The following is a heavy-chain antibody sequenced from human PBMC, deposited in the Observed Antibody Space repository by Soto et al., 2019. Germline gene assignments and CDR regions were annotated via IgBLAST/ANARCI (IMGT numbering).Heavy chain of an antibody. Sequence: QVQLVQSGAEVKKPGSSVKVSCTASGGAFRNYAVSWVRQAPGQGLEWMGAVMPTFGAGVYAQKFQGRLTIFVDESTNTAYLNVSSLTFGDTAIYYCAASRGFYEAMDAWGQGTTLTVSS. J-gene: IGHJ6*02. V-gene: IGHV1-69*01. CDR2: VMPTFGAG. CDR1: GGAFRNYA. D-gene: IGHD3-22*01. CDR3: AASRGFYEAMDA.